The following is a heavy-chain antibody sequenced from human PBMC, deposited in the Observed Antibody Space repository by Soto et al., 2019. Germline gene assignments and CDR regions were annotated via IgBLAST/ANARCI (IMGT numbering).Heavy chain of an antibody. CDR3: ALDIVVLVAATELDYVNDV. D-gene: IGHD2-15*01. CDR2: INPSGGST. V-gene: IGHV1-46*01. Sequence: GASVKVSCKASGYTFTSYYMHWVRQAPGQGLEWMGIINPSGGSTSYAQKFQGRVTMTRDTSTSTVYMELSSLRSEDTAVYYCALDIVVLVAATELDYVNDVWGQGTTVTVSS. J-gene: IGHJ6*02. CDR1: GYTFTSYY.